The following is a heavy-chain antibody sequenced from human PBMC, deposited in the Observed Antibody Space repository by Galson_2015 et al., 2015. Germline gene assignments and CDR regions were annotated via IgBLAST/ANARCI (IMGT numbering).Heavy chain of an antibody. J-gene: IGHJ3*01. D-gene: IGHD2-21*02. V-gene: IGHV3-74*03. CDR2: INSDGSVI. CDR3: ARALKGGYGDSGRRAPFDV. Sequence: SLRLSCAVSGFTFSGYWVHWVRHIPGKGLVWVSRINSDGSVITYADSVKGRFTISRDNAKNTLYLQLNSLRAEDTAAYYCARALKGGYGDSGRRAPFDVWGQGTQVTVSS. CDR1: GFTFSGYW.